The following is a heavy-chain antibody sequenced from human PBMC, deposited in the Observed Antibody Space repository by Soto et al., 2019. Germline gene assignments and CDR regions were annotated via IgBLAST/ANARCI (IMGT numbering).Heavy chain of an antibody. V-gene: IGHV3-23*01. CDR2: ISGSGGST. J-gene: IGHJ4*02. Sequence: GGSLRLSCAASGFTFSSYAMSWVRQAPGKGLEWVSAISGSGGSTYYADSVKGRFTISRDNSKNTLYLQMNSLRAEDTAVYYCAKGRRRFGGVIALSYFDYWGQGTLVTVSS. CDR3: AKGRRRFGGVIALSYFDY. D-gene: IGHD3-16*02. CDR1: GFTFSSYA.